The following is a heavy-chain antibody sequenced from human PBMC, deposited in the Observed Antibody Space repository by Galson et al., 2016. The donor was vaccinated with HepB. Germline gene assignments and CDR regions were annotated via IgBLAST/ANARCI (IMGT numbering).Heavy chain of an antibody. CDR1: GASMTDYY. D-gene: IGHD3-9*01. CDR3: ARDGRYLGRYYLDF. Sequence: SETLSLTCSVSGASMTDYYWTWIRQPPGKALEWIGYVSYRGNTNYNPSLKSRLAISIDASKNEFYLTLSSVTAADTAIYFCARDGRYLGRYYLDFWGQGTLATVSS. CDR2: VSYRGNT. V-gene: IGHV4-59*01. J-gene: IGHJ4*01.